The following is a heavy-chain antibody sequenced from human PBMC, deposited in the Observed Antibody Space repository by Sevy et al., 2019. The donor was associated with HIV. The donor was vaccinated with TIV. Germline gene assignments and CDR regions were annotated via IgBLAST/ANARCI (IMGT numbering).Heavy chain of an antibody. J-gene: IGHJ4*02. D-gene: IGHD2-8*01. V-gene: IGHV3-33*01. Sequence: GGSLRLSCAASGFTPSTYGMHWVRQAPGKGLEWVAVMVYDGSNKYYADSVKGRFTISRDNSKNTLFLQMDSLRAEDTAVYYCARDPRMYGDYLLAYFDSWGQGTLVTVSS. CDR3: ARDPRMYGDYLLAYFDS. CDR2: MVYDGSNK. CDR1: GFTPSTYG.